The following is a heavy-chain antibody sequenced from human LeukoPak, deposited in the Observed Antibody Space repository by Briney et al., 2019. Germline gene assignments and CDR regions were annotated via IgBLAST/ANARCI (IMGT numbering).Heavy chain of an antibody. V-gene: IGHV4-34*01. D-gene: IGHD3-22*01. Sequence: PSETLSLTCAVYGGSFSGYYWSWIRQPPGKGLEWIGEINHSGSTNYNPSLKSRVTISVDPSKNQFSLKLSSVTAADTAVYYCARDHDSSGYYSFDYWGQGTLVTVSS. CDR2: INHSGST. J-gene: IGHJ4*02. CDR3: ARDHDSSGYYSFDY. CDR1: GGSFSGYY.